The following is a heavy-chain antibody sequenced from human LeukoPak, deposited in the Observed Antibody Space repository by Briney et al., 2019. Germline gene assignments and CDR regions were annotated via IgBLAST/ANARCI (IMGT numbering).Heavy chain of an antibody. Sequence: GGSLRLSCAASGFTFSNYWMHWVPQAPGKGLVWVSRIKSDGSRTDYADSVKGRFTISRDNAKNTLYLQMNSLRAEDTAVYYCARELPFDYWGQGTLVTVSS. CDR2: IKSDGSRT. CDR3: ARELPFDY. J-gene: IGHJ4*02. D-gene: IGHD2-15*01. CDR1: GFTFSNYW. V-gene: IGHV3-74*01.